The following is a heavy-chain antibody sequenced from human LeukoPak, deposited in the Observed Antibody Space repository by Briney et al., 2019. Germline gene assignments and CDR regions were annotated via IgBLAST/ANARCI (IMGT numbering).Heavy chain of an antibody. CDR3: AKADYDRSGYSFARIFQH. CDR1: GFTFSSYA. J-gene: IGHJ1*01. Sequence: VWSVRLSCAASGFTFSSYAMTWVRQAPGKGLEWVSGISYRGVTTYYADSVKGRFTTSRDNSKNTLYLQMNSLRAEDTAVYYCAKADYDRSGYSFARIFQHWGQGTLVTVST. D-gene: IGHD3-22*01. V-gene: IGHV3-23*01. CDR2: ISYRGVTT.